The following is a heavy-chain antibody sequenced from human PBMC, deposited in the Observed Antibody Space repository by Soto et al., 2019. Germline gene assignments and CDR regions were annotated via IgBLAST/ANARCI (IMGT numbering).Heavy chain of an antibody. CDR1: GGTFSSYT. CDR2: IIPILGIA. J-gene: IGHJ5*02. D-gene: IGHD3-3*01. Sequence: SVKISCKASGGTFSSYTISWVRQAPGQGLEWMGRIIPILGIANYAQKFQGRVTITADKSTSTAYMELSSLRSEDTAVYYCAREGVGNWFDPWGQGTLVTVSS. V-gene: IGHV1-69*04. CDR3: AREGVGNWFDP.